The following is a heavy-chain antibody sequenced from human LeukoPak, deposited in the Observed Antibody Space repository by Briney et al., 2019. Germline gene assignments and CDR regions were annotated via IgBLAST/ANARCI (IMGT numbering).Heavy chain of an antibody. CDR2: ISGSGGST. D-gene: IGHD1-1*01. J-gene: IGHJ4*02. CDR3: AKTRGSNSPKPIDY. V-gene: IGHV3-23*01. CDR1: GFTFSSYA. Sequence: GESLRLSCAASGFTFSSYALSWVRQAPGKGLDWASAISGSGGSTYYADSVKGRFTISRDNSKNTLYLQMNSLRAEDTAVYYCAKTRGSNSPKPIDYWGQGTLVTVSS.